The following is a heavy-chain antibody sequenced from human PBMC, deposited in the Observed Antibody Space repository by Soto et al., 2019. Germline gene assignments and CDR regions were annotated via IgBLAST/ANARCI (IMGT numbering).Heavy chain of an antibody. J-gene: IGHJ6*03. CDR3: AREAGYCTNGVCYSYYYYMDV. V-gene: IGHV4-34*01. CDR1: GGSFSGYY. Sequence: SETLSLTCAVYGGSFSGYYWSWIRQPPGKGLEWIGEINHSGSTNYNPSLKSRVTISVDTSKNRFSLKLSSVTAADTAVYYCAREAGYCTNGVCYSYYYYMDVWSKGTTVTVSS. CDR2: INHSGST. D-gene: IGHD2-8*01.